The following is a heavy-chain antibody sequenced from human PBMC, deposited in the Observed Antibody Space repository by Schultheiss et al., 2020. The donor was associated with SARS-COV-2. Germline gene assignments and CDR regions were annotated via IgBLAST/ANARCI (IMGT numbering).Heavy chain of an antibody. CDR1: GGSVSSGSYY. D-gene: IGHD5-12*01. J-gene: IGHJ4*02. Sequence: SETLSLTCTVSGGSVSSGSYYWSWIRQPPGKGLEWIGYIYYSGSTNYNPSLKSRVTISVDTSKNQFSLWLSSVTAADTAMYYCARRYRLYYFDYWGQGTLVTVSS. V-gene: IGHV4-61*01. CDR3: ARRYRLYYFDY. CDR2: IYYSGST.